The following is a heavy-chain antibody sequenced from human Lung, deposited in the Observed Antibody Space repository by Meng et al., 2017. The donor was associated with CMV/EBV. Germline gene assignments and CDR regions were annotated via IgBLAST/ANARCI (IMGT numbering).Heavy chain of an antibody. CDR3: ARARFDGGMDV. CDR2: VSYDGTKT. J-gene: IGHJ6*02. V-gene: IGHV3-30*04. CDR1: GFTFSSFA. D-gene: IGHD5-24*01. Sequence: SXKISCAASGFTFSSFAIHWVRQAPGKGLDWVAVVSYDGTKTYYSDSVEGRFTLSRDNSKNTMYMEMSSLGYEDTAMYYCARARFDGGMDVWGQGTTVTVSS.